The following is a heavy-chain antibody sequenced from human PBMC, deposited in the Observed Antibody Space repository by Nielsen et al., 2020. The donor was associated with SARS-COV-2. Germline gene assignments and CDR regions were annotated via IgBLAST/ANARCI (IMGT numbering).Heavy chain of an antibody. CDR3: AKDPLRGFGMATVYYYYYGMDV. Sequence: VRQAPGKGLEWVGRIKSKTDGGTTDYAAPVKGRFTISRDDSKNTLYLQMNSLRAGDTAVYYCAKDPLRGFGMATVYYYYYGMDVWGQGTTVTVSS. CDR2: IKSKTDGGTT. V-gene: IGHV3-15*01. J-gene: IGHJ6*02. D-gene: IGHD5-24*01.